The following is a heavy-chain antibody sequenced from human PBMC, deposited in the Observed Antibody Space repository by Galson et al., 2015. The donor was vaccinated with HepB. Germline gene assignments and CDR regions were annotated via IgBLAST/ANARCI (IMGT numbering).Heavy chain of an antibody. V-gene: IGHV3-9*01. CDR2: ITWNSGII. J-gene: IGHJ3*01. D-gene: IGHD4-17*01. Sequence: PLRLSCAAYGFKFDDHAIHWVRHVPGEGLEWVSGITWNSGIIDYVGSVKCRFTISRDNAENYLYLQMNSLRPEDTALYYCAKGSPFTVSRDAFDVWGQGTMATVSS. CDR3: AKGSPFTVSRDAFDV. CDR1: GFKFDDHA.